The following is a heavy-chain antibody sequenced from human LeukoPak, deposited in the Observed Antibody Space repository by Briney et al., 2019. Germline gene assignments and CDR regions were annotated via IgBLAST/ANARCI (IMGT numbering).Heavy chain of an antibody. Sequence: LRLSCAASGFTFSDYYMSWIRQPPGKGLEWIGEINHSGSTNYNPSLKSRVTISEDTSKNQFSLKLSSVTAADTAVYYCARNSYSGSYYRGAFDIWGQGTMVTVSS. CDR1: GFTFSDYY. V-gene: IGHV4-34*01. D-gene: IGHD1-26*01. J-gene: IGHJ3*02. CDR2: INHSGST. CDR3: ARNSYSGSYYRGAFDI.